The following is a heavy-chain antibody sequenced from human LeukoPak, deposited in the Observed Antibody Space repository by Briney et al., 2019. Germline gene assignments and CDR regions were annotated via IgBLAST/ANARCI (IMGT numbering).Heavy chain of an antibody. CDR1: GFTFSTYW. CDR2: INGDGTST. J-gene: IGHJ4*02. V-gene: IGHV3-74*03. D-gene: IGHD4-17*01. Sequence: PGGSLRLSCAASGFTFSTYWMHWVRQAPGKGLLWVSRINGDGTSTKYADSVKGRFTISGGNARHTLYLQMNSLRAEDTAVYYCARASTTVPNLLDYWGQGTLVTVSS. CDR3: ARASTTVPNLLDY.